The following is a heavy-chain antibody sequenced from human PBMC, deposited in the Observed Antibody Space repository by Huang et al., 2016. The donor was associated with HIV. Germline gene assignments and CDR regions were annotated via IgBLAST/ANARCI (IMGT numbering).Heavy chain of an antibody. V-gene: IGHV3-30-3*01. Sequence: QVQLVESGGGVVQPGRYLRLSCAASGFTFSSYAMHWVRQPPGKGLEWVAVISYDGSNKNYADSVKGRFTISRDNSKNTLYLQMNSLGAEDTAVYYCARRLAAAARGFDYWGQGTLVTVSS. CDR2: ISYDGSNK. CDR3: ARRLAAAARGFDY. J-gene: IGHJ4*02. CDR1: GFTFSSYA. D-gene: IGHD6-13*01.